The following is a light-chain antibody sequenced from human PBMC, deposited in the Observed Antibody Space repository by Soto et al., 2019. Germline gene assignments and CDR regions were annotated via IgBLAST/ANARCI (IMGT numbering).Light chain of an antibody. CDR3: QHYGSSPWT. V-gene: IGKV3-20*01. CDR2: GAS. CDR1: QSVSSNY. Sequence: EIVLTQSPGTLSLSPGERATISCRASQSVSSNYLAWYQQKPGQAPRPLIYGASSRATGIPDRFSGSGAGTDFTLTISRLESEDFAVYYCQHYGSSPWTFGQGTKVEIK. J-gene: IGKJ1*01.